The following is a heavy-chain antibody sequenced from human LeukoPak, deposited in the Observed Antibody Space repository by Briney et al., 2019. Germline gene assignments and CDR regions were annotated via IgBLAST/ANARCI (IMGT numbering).Heavy chain of an antibody. CDR1: GGSISSYY. V-gene: IGHV4-59*01. CDR2: IYYSGST. J-gene: IGHJ5*02. Sequence: SETLSLTCTVSGGSISSYYWSWIRQPPGKGLEWIGYIYYSGSTNYNPSLKSRVTISVDTSKNQFSLKLSSVTAADTAVYYCARDNYGDYSMYNWFDPWGQGTLVTVSS. D-gene: IGHD4-17*01. CDR3: ARDNYGDYSMYNWFDP.